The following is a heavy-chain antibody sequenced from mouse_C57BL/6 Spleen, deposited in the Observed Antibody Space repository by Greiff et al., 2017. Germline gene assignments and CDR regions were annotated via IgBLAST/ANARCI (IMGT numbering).Heavy chain of an antibody. D-gene: IGHD2-4*01. J-gene: IGHJ3*01. CDR3: THVAYDYDGGAFAY. CDR2: IDPETGGT. CDR1: GYTFTDYE. V-gene: IGHV1-15*01. Sequence: QVHVKQSGAELVRPGASVTLSCKASGYTFTDYEMHWVKQTPVHGLEWIGAIDPETGGTAYNQKFKGKAILTADKSSSTAYMELRSLTSEDSAVYYCTHVAYDYDGGAFAYWGQGTLVTVSA.